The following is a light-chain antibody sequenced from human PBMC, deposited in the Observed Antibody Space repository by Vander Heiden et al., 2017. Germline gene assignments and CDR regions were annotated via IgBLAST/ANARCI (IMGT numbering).Light chain of an antibody. CDR2: DAS. CDR1: QGIRDR. Sequence: DIQMTQSPSSLSASVGDRVTITCRATQGIRDRLAWYQQKPGKAPKRLIYDASNLQRGVPSRFSGSGFGTEFTLTISSLQPEDFATYYCLQHDTYLFTFGPGTKLEIK. CDR3: LQHDTYLFT. J-gene: IGKJ2*01. V-gene: IGKV1-17*01.